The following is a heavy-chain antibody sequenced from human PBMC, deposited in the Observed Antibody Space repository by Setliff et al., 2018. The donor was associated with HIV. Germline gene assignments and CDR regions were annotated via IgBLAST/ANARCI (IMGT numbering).Heavy chain of an antibody. Sequence: GGSLRLSCVASGFTFDDYAMHWVRQAPGKGLEWVSGIKWNGGTMIYADSVKGRFTISRDNVKSTVYLQMNSLRAEDTAVYYCAKDGSHFWSGSPDYWGQGTLVTVSS. CDR2: IKWNGGTM. D-gene: IGHD3-3*01. CDR1: GFTFDDYA. J-gene: IGHJ4*02. V-gene: IGHV3-9*01. CDR3: AKDGSHFWSGSPDY.